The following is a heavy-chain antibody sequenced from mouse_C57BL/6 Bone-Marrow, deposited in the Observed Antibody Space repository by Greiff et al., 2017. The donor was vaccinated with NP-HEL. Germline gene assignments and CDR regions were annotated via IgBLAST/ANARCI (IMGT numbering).Heavy chain of an antibody. J-gene: IGHJ3*01. CDR2: ISSGGSYT. CDR1: GFTFSSYG. Sequence: EVQLVESGGDLVKPGGSLKLSCAASGFTFSSYGMSWVRQTPDKRLEWVATISSGGSYTYYPDSVKGRFTISRDNAKNTLYLQMSSLKSEDTAMYFCASPYDYDVAWFAYWGQGTLGTVSA. V-gene: IGHV5-6*01. CDR3: ASPYDYDVAWFAY. D-gene: IGHD2-4*01.